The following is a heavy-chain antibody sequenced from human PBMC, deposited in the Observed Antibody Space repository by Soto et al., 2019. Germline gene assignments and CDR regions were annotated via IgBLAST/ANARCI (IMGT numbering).Heavy chain of an antibody. CDR1: EFSFSTYW. Sequence: PVGSLRLSCAASEFSFSTYWMHWVRQAPGKGLVWVSRINTDGSRTSYADSVKGRFTISRDNAKNTLYLQMNSLRAEDTAVYYCARDQSYGGYFYYAMDVWGQGTTVTVSS. V-gene: IGHV3-74*01. D-gene: IGHD3-10*01. CDR2: INTDGSRT. CDR3: ARDQSYGGYFYYAMDV. J-gene: IGHJ6*02.